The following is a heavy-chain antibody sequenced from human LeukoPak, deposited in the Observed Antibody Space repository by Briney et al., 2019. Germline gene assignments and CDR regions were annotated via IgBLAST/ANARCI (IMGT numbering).Heavy chain of an antibody. Sequence: PGGSLRLSCAASGFTFSSYSMNWVRQAPGKGLEWVSSISSSSSYIYYADSVKGRFTISRDNAKNSLYLQMNSLRAEDTAVYYCTRAFPPLRTATAGDLWGQGTLVTVSS. CDR1: GFTFSSYS. CDR2: ISSSSSYI. CDR3: TRAFPPLRTATAGDL. J-gene: IGHJ5*02. D-gene: IGHD4-11*01. V-gene: IGHV3-21*01.